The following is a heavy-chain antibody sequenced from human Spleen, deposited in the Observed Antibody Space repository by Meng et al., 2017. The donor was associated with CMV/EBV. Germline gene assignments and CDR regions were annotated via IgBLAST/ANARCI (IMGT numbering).Heavy chain of an antibody. V-gene: IGHV4-34*01. J-gene: IGHJ4*02. CDR1: GGSFSGYY. Sequence: SETLSLTCAVYGGSFSGYYWSWIRQPPGKGLEWIGEINHSGSTNYNPFLKRRVTISVDTSKNQFSLKLTSVTAADTAVYYCARVSSSGSSIDYWGQDTLVTVSS. D-gene: IGHD1-26*01. CDR2: INHSGST. CDR3: ARVSSSGSSIDY.